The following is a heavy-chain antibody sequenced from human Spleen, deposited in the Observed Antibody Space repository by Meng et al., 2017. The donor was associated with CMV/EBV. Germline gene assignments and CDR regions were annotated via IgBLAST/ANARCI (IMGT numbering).Heavy chain of an antibody. V-gene: IGHV3-30*02. J-gene: IGHJ4*02. CDR3: AKDRYQTNYFDF. CDR2: IHYDGTNK. D-gene: IGHD1-1*01. CDR1: GFTFSGYG. Sequence: GESLKISCAASGFTFSGYGMHWVRQPPGKGLEWVSFIHYDGTNKYYADSVKGRFTISRDNSKSTLYLQMNGLRAEDTAVYYCAKDRYQTNYFDFWGQGTLVTVSS.